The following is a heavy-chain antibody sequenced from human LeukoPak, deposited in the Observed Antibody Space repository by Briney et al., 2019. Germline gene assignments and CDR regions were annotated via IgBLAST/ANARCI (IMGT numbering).Heavy chain of an antibody. CDR2: MNPNSGNT. CDR1: GYTFTSYD. D-gene: IGHD6-13*01. CDR3: ARGNLAAALDAFDI. J-gene: IGHJ3*02. V-gene: IGHV1-8*01. Sequence: ASVKVSCKASGYTFTSYDTNWVRQATGQGLEWMGWMNPNSGNTGYAQKFQGRVTMTRNTSISTAYMELSSLRSEDTAVYYCARGNLAAALDAFDIWGQGTMVTVSS.